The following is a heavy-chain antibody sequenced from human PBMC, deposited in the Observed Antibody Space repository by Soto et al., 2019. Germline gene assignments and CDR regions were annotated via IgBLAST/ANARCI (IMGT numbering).Heavy chain of an antibody. V-gene: IGHV1-69*04. D-gene: IGHD1-26*01. J-gene: IGHJ4*02. CDR2: IFPLLAMV. Sequence: QVNLVQSGAEMKKSGSSVKVSCKVSGGDLTNSGISWVRQAPGQGLEWMGGIFPLLAMVDYSQKFQGRVTITADESTNTAFMDLGSLRSEDTAVYDCAKEDGAGFKSWGQGTLVIVSS. CDR3: AKEDGAGFKS. CDR1: GGDLTNSG.